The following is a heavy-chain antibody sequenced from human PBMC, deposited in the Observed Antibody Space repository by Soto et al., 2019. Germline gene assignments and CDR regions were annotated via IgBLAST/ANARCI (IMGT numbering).Heavy chain of an antibody. CDR1: GFTFSSYT. CDR2: INSGGRT. J-gene: IGHJ4*02. D-gene: IGHD2-15*01. V-gene: IGHV3-23*01. Sequence: EVQLLESGGGLVQPGGSLRLSCAASGFTFSSYTMNWVRQAPGKGLEWVSGINSGGRTYYADSVKGRFTISRDDSKNTLYLQIISLRTEDTAVYYCAKDLLPAGVWDFDYWGQGTLVTVSS. CDR3: AKDLLPAGVWDFDY.